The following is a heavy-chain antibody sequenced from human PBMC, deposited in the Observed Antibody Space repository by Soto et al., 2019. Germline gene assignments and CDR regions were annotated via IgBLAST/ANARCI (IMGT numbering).Heavy chain of an antibody. Sequence: GESLKISCTGFGYTFTTFWISWVRQMPGKGLEWMGGIDPSDSNTKYSPTFQGHVSISVDKSISTAYLQWSSLKASDTAIYYCARLYCTSDTCDSWFDPWGQGTLVTVSS. CDR1: GYTFTTFW. D-gene: IGHD2-8*02. CDR3: ARLYCTSDTCDSWFDP. J-gene: IGHJ5*02. V-gene: IGHV5-10-1*01. CDR2: IDPSDSNT.